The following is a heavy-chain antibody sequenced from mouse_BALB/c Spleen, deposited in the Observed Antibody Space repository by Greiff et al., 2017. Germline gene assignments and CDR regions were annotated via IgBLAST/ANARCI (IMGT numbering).Heavy chain of an antibody. Sequence: QVQLQQPGAELVKPGASVKLSCKASGYTFTSYWMHWVKQRPGQGLEWIGEIDPSDSYTNYNQKFKGKATLTVDKSSSTAYMQLSSLTSEDSAVYYCARSDGYDRDSTEDYAMDYWGQGTSVTVSS. CDR1: GYTFTSYW. CDR2: IDPSDSYT. V-gene: IGHV1-69*02. D-gene: IGHD2-2*01. J-gene: IGHJ4*01. CDR3: ARSDGYDRDSTEDYAMDY.